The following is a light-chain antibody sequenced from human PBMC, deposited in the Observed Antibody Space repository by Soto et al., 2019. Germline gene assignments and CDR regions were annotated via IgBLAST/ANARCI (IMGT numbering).Light chain of an antibody. Sequence: QSALTQPASVSGSPGQSITISCTGTSSDVGGYNYVCWYQQHPGKAPKLMIYDVSNRPSGVSNRFSGSKSGNTASLTISGHQAEDEADYYCSSYTSSSVVFGGGTKVTVL. J-gene: IGLJ2*01. V-gene: IGLV2-14*01. CDR1: SSDVGGYNY. CDR2: DVS. CDR3: SSYTSSSVV.